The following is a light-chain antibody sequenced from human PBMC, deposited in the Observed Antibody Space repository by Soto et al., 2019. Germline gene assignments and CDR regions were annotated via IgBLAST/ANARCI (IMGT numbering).Light chain of an antibody. Sequence: DIVMTQSPDFLAVSLGERATINCKSSQSVLYSSNNRNYIAWYQQKPGQSPKLLIYWTSTRESGVPDRFSGSGSGTDFTLTISSLQAEDVAVYYCQQYYSTLMYSFGQGTKVEIK. CDR2: WTS. CDR3: QQYYSTLMYS. V-gene: IGKV4-1*01. J-gene: IGKJ2*03. CDR1: QSVLYSSNNRNY.